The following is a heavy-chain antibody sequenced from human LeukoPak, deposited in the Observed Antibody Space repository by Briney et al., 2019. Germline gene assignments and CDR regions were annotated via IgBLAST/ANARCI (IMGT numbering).Heavy chain of an antibody. J-gene: IGHJ6*02. Sequence: ASVKVSCKASGYTFTSYDINWVRQATGQGLEWMGWMNPNSGNTGYAQKFQGRITMTRNTSISTAYMELSSLRSEDTAVYYCARSLPRILVVIAAGYYYGMDVWGQGTTVTVSS. CDR2: MNPNSGNT. CDR1: GYTFTSYD. V-gene: IGHV1-8*01. CDR3: ARSLPRILVVIAAGYYYGMDV. D-gene: IGHD2-21*01.